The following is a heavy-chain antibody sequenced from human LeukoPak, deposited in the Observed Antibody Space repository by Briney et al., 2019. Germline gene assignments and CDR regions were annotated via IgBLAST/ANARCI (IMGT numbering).Heavy chain of an antibody. CDR3: AWLLDDSSGYYAFDI. V-gene: IGHV1-69*06. D-gene: IGHD3-22*01. Sequence: ASVKVSCKASGGTFSSYAISWVRQAPGQGLEWMGGIIPIFGTANYAQKFQGRVTITADKSTSTACMELSSLRSEDTAVYYCAWLLDDSSGYYAFDIWGQGTMVTVSS. J-gene: IGHJ3*02. CDR2: IIPIFGTA. CDR1: GGTFSSYA.